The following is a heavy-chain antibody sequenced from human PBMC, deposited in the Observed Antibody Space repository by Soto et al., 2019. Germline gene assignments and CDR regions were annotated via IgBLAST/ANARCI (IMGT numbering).Heavy chain of an antibody. Sequence: GGSLRLSCAASGFTFSSYARSWVRQAPGKGLEWVSAISGSGGSTYYADSVKGRFTISRDNSKNTLYLQMNSLRAEDTAVYYCAKVPSYQPVNWFDPWGQGTLVTVSS. CDR2: ISGSGGST. D-gene: IGHD1-26*01. CDR3: AKVPSYQPVNWFDP. V-gene: IGHV3-23*01. CDR1: GFTFSSYA. J-gene: IGHJ5*02.